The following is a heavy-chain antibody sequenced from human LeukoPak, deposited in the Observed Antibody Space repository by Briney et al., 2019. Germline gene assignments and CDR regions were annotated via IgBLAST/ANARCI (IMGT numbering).Heavy chain of an antibody. CDR3: ARDVAVAGVDAFVI. Sequence: SETLSLTCTVSGGSISSGEYYWSWIRQPPGKGLEWIGYIYYSGSTNYNPSLKSRVTISVDTSKNQFSLKLSSVTAADTAVYYCARDVAVAGVDAFVIWGQGTMVTVSS. J-gene: IGHJ3*02. V-gene: IGHV4-61*08. D-gene: IGHD6-19*01. CDR2: IYYSGST. CDR1: GGSISSGEYY.